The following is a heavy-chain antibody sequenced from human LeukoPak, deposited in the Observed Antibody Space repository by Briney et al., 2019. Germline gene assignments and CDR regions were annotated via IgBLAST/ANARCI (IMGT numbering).Heavy chain of an antibody. D-gene: IGHD1-26*01. CDR2: IHHSVAT. CDR3: ARDKGVERLGGVYFDS. J-gene: IGHJ4*02. CDR1: GDSLNTYY. V-gene: IGHV4-4*07. Sequence: SGTLSLTCTVSGDSLNTYYWDWIRQPAGKGLEWIGRIHHSVATNYNPSLKRRVTMSVDTSKNQFSLILRSVTAADTAVYYCARDKGVERLGGVYFDSWGQGTLVIVSS.